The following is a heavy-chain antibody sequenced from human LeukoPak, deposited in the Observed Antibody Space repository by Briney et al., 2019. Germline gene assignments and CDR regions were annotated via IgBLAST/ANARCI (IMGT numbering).Heavy chain of an antibody. CDR2: INPSGGST. D-gene: IGHD1-20*01. Sequence: ASVKVSCKASGYTFTSYYMHWVRQAPGQGLEWMGIINPSGGSTSYAQKFQGRVTMTRDTSTSTVYMELSSLRSEDTAVYYCARDCNWNRGYYGMDVWGQGTTVTVSS. J-gene: IGHJ6*02. CDR1: GYTFTSYY. V-gene: IGHV1-46*01. CDR3: ARDCNWNRGYYGMDV.